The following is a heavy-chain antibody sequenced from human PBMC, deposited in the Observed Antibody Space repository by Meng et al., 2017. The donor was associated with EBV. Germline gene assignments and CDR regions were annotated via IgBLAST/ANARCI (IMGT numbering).Heavy chain of an antibody. CDR2: IYWDDDK. Sequence: TLKEVWPTVVKPHTHPPVTCTFSGFPLSIGGVGVGWIRQAPGKALEWLALIYWDDDKRYSPSLKSRLTITKDTSKNQVVLTMTNMDPVDTATYYCAHSRVGATEFDYWGQGTLVTVSS. V-gene: IGHV2-5*02. D-gene: IGHD1-26*01. CDR3: AHSRVGATEFDY. J-gene: IGHJ4*02. CDR1: GFPLSIGGVG.